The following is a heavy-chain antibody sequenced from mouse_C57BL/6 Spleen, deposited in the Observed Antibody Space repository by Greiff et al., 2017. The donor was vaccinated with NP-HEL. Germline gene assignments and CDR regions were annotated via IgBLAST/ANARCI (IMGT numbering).Heavy chain of an antibody. CDR3: ARNLLWDYAMDY. CDR1: GFTFSDYG. V-gene: IGHV5-17*01. J-gene: IGHJ4*01. CDR2: ISSGSSTI. Sequence: EVKVIESGGGLVKPGGSLKLSCAASGFTFSDYGMHWVRQAPEKGLEWVAYISSGSSTIYYADTVKGRFTISRDNAKNTLFLQMTSLRSEDTAMYYCARNLLWDYAMDYWGQGTSVTVSS. D-gene: IGHD2-1*01.